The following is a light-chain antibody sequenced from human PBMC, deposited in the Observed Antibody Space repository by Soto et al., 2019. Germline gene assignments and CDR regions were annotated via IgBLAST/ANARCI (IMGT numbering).Light chain of an antibody. V-gene: IGKV3-20*01. J-gene: IGKJ5*01. CDR1: QSVSSSY. CDR2: GAS. Sequence: EIVLTQSPGTLSFSPGERATLSCRASQSVSSSYLAWYQQKPGQAPMLLIYGASSRATGIPDRFSGSGSGTDFTLTISRLEPEDFAVYYCQQYGSSPPITFGQGTRLEIK. CDR3: QQYGSSPPIT.